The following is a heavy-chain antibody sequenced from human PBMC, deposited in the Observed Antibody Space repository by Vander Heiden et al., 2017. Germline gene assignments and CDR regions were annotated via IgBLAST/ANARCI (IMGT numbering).Heavy chain of an antibody. D-gene: IGHD3-3*01. J-gene: IGHJ4*02. CDR1: GFTFSGDA. CDR2: ISYDGSNK. CDR3: AILPSGGFGVVIQVY. V-gene: IGHV3-30-3*01. Sequence: QVQLVESGGGVVQPGRSRRLSCAASGFTFSGDAMHWVRQAPGKGLEWVAVISYDGSNKYYADSVKGRFTITRDNSKNTLYLQMNSLRAEDTAVYYCAILPSGGFGVVIQVYWCQGTLVTVSS.